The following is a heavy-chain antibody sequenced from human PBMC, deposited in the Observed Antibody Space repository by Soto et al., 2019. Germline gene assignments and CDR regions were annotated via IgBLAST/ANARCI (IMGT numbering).Heavy chain of an antibody. D-gene: IGHD7-27*01. CDR3: ARDPHSPGDYCMDV. J-gene: IGHJ6*02. Sequence: EVQLVESGGGLVQPGGSLRLSCAASGFTVSSNYMNWVRQAPGKGLEWVSVIYSGGSTHYADSVTGRFTISGHNSKNTLYLHMNGLRPEDTAVYYCARDPHSPGDYCMDVWGPGTTVIVSS. CDR1: GFTVSSNY. V-gene: IGHV3-53*04. CDR2: IYSGGST.